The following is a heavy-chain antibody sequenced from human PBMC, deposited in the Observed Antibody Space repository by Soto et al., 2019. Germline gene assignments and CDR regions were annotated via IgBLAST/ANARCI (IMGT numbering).Heavy chain of an antibody. V-gene: IGHV3-11*01. CDR2: ISSSGSTI. J-gene: IGHJ1*01. Sequence: GGSPRLSCAASGFTFSDYYMSWIRQAPGKGLEWVSSISSSGSTIYYADSVKGRFTISRDNAKNSLYLQMNSLRAEDTAVYYCASSYYDSSGYACFQHWGQGTLVTVSS. CDR1: GFTFSDYY. CDR3: ASSYYDSSGYACFQH. D-gene: IGHD3-22*01.